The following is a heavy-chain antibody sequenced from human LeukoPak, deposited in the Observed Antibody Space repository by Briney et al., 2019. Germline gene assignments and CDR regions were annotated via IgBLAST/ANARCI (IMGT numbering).Heavy chain of an antibody. Sequence: GGSLRVSCAPSGSTFDNFAMTWVRQAPGKGLEWVSEITGSGGSTYYADSVKGRFTISRDNSKNTLYLQMNSLRAEDTAIYYCARELFDFDYWGQGTLVTVSS. V-gene: IGHV3-23*01. J-gene: IGHJ4*02. D-gene: IGHD3-10*01. CDR3: ARELFDFDY. CDR2: ITGSGGST. CDR1: GSTFDNFA.